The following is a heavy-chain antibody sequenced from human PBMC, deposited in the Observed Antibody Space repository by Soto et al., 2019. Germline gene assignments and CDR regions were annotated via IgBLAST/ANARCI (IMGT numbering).Heavy chain of an antibody. D-gene: IGHD3-10*01. Sequence: QVQLQESGPGLVKPSQTLSLTCTVSGGSISCGGYYWSWIRQHPGKGLEWIGYIYYSGSTYYNPSLKSRVTISVDTSKNQFSLKLSSVTAADTAVYYCARDGGSSMVRGVEYWGQGTLVTVSS. J-gene: IGHJ4*02. V-gene: IGHV4-31*03. CDR3: ARDGGSSMVRGVEY. CDR1: GGSISCGGYY. CDR2: IYYSGST.